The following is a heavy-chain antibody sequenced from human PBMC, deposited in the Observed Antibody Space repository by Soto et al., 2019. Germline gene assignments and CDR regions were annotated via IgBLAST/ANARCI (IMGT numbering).Heavy chain of an antibody. J-gene: IGHJ4*02. CDR2: ISGTGRST. CDR3: AKGNTSGWYFFDY. V-gene: IGHV3-23*01. Sequence: EVHVWESGGGLVQPGGSLRLSCEASGFTFSDCAMSWDRQAPGKGLEWVSGISGTGRSTFYADSVKDRFTISRDNSKNTVYLQMTSLRAEDTAVYYCAKGNTSGWYFFDYWGQGTLVTVSS. CDR1: GFTFSDCA. D-gene: IGHD6-19*01.